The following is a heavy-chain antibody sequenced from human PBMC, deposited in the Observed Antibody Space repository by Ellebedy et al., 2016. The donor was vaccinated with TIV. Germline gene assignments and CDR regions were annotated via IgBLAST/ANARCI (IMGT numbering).Heavy chain of an antibody. CDR3: ARGGPIVGATSFDY. CDR2: LNPNSGNT. D-gene: IGHD1-26*01. CDR1: GYTFTGYY. J-gene: IGHJ4*02. Sequence: ASVKVSCKASGYTFTGYYMHWVRQATGQGLEWMGWLNPNSGNTGYAQKFQGRVTITRNTSISTAYMELSSLRSEDTAVYYCARGGPIVGATSFDYWGQGTLVIVSS. V-gene: IGHV1-8*03.